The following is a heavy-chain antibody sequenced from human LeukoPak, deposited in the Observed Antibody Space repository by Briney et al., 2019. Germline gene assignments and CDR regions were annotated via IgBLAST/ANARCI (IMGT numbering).Heavy chain of an antibody. V-gene: IGHV1-18*01. CDR2: ISAYNGNT. CDR1: GYTFTSYG. D-gene: IGHD6-13*01. Sequence: ASVKVSCKASGYTFTSYGISWVRQAPGQGLEWMGWISAYNGNTNYAQKLQGRVTMTTDTSTSTAYMELRSLRSDDTAVYYCAGARGIAAAGTEMFDYWGQGTLVTVSS. J-gene: IGHJ4*02. CDR3: AGARGIAAAGTEMFDY.